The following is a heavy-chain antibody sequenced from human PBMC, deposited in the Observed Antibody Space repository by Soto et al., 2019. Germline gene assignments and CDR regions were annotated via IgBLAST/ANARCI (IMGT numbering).Heavy chain of an antibody. CDR1: GFTFSAFW. Sequence: GGSLRLSCEASGFTFSAFWMHWVRQAPGKGLEWVSRINSDGGGTTYADSVQGRFTISRDNAKNTVFLEMTSLRAEDTGVYYCARVNTLTSAWPFDFWGQGALVTVSS. CDR3: ARVNTLTSAWPFDF. D-gene: IGHD6-19*01. J-gene: IGHJ4*02. V-gene: IGHV3-74*01. CDR2: INSDGGGT.